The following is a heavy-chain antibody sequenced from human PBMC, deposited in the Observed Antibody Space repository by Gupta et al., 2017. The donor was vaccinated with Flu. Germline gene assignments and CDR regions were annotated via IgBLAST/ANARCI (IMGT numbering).Heavy chain of an antibody. D-gene: IGHD3-3*01. CDR1: GGSISCYY. CDR3: ARVHYDFWSGYYTVGHYFDY. CDR2: IYYSGST. V-gene: IGHV4-59*01. J-gene: IGHJ4*02. Sequence: QVQLQESGPGLVKPSETLSLTCTVSGGSISCYYWSWIRQPPGKGLEWIGYIYYSGSTNYNPSLKSRVTISVDTSKNQFSLKLSSVTAADTAVYYCARVHYDFWSGYYTVGHYFDYWGQGTLVTVSS.